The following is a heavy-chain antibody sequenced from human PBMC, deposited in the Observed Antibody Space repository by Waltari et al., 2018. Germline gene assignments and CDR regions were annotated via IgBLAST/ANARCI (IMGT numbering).Heavy chain of an antibody. CDR1: GGTFSSYA. CDR3: ATLTQYSGPGY. V-gene: IGHV1-69*01. D-gene: IGHD5-12*01. Sequence: MASGGTFSSYAISWVRQAPGQGLEWMGGIIPIFGTANYAQKFQGRVTITADESTSTAYMELSSLRSEDTAVYYCATLTQYSGPGYWGQGTLVTVSS. J-gene: IGHJ4*02. CDR2: IIPIFGTA.